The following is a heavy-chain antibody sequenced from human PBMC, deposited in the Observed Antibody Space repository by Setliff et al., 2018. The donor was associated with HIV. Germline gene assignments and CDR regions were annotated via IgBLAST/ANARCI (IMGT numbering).Heavy chain of an antibody. J-gene: IGHJ6*02. CDR3: ARVVWTAAAGTIDYFHYGLDV. CDR2: IHYSGST. CDR1: GGSFSGHY. V-gene: IGHV4-34*01. D-gene: IGHD6-13*01. Sequence: PSETLSLTCAVYGGSFSGHYWNWFRQPPGKGLEWIGWIHYSGSTNYKASLKSRVTISADTSKNQFSLKLSSVTAADTAVYFCARVVWTAAAGTIDYFHYGLDVWGQGTTVTVSS.